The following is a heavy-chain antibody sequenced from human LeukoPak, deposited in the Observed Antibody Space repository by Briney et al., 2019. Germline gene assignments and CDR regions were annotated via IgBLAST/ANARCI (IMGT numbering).Heavy chain of an antibody. D-gene: IGHD3-9*01. Sequence: GGSLRLSCAASGFTFDDYAMHWVRQAPGKGLEWVSLITWDGSRTYYADSVKGRFTISRGDSKNSLYLQMNSLRPEDTAFYYCAKMGLRYFDWLLSNQYYFDYWGQGTLVTVSS. V-gene: IGHV3-43D*03. J-gene: IGHJ4*02. CDR2: ITWDGSRT. CDR1: GFTFDDYA. CDR3: AKMGLRYFDWLLSNQYYFDY.